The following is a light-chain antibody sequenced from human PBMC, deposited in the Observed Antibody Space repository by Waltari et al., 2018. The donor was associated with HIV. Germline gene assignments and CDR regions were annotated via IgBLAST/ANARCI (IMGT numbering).Light chain of an antibody. CDR1: SSNIGAGYD. J-gene: IGLJ2*01. CDR2: GNI. CDR3: QSYDSSLSGSI. Sequence: QSVLTPPPSVSGAPGQRVTISCTGRSSNIGAGYDVHWYQQLPGTAPKLLINGNINRPSGVPDRFSDSKSGTSASLAITGLQAEDEADYYCQSYDSSLSGSIFGGGTKLTVL. V-gene: IGLV1-40*01.